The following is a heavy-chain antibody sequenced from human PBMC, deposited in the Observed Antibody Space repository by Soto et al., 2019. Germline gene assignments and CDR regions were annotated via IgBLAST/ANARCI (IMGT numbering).Heavy chain of an antibody. V-gene: IGHV3-30-3*01. D-gene: IGHD2-2*01. CDR3: VVPAANGWFDP. J-gene: IGHJ5*02. CDR1: GFTFSSYA. CDR2: ISYDGSNK. Sequence: PGGSLRLSCAASGFTFSSYAMHWVRQAPGKGLEWVAVISYDGSNKYYADSEKGRFTISRDNSKNTLYLQMNSLRAEDTAVYYAVVPAANGWFDPWGQGTLVTVSS.